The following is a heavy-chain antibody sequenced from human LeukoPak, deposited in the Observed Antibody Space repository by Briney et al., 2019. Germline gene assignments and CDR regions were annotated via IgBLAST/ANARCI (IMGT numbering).Heavy chain of an antibody. Sequence: PGGSLRLSCAASGFTFSSYAISWVREAPGKGLEWVSAISGSGGSTYYADSVKGRFTISRDNSKNTLYLQMNSLRAEDTAVYYCAKALGAVADPDAFDIWGQGTMVTVSS. D-gene: IGHD6-19*01. J-gene: IGHJ3*02. CDR3: AKALGAVADPDAFDI. CDR2: ISGSGGST. CDR1: GFTFSSYA. V-gene: IGHV3-23*01.